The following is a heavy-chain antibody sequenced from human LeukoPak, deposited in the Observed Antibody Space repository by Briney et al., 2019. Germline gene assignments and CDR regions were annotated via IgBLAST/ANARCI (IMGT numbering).Heavy chain of an antibody. D-gene: IGHD1-26*01. V-gene: IGHV3-30*18. CDR3: AKDKYSGSYGPLDY. CDR1: GFTFSNYG. J-gene: IGHJ4*02. Sequence: GRSLRLSCAASGFTFSNYGMHWVRQAPGKGLEWVAVISYGGSNKYYADSVKGRFTISRDNSKNTLYLQMNSLRAEDTAVYYCAKDKYSGSYGPLDYWGQGTLVTVSS. CDR2: ISYGGSNK.